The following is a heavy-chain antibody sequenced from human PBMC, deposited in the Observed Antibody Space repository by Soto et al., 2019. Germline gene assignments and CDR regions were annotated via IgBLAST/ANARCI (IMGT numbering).Heavy chain of an antibody. CDR3: ARELPHYDFWSGYPGYNWFDP. D-gene: IGHD3-3*01. Sequence: GGSLRLSCAASGFTFSDYYMSWIRQAPGKGLEWVSYISSSGSTIYYADSVKGRFTISRDNAKNSLYLQMNSLRAEDTAVYYCARELPHYDFWSGYPGYNWFDPWGQGTLVTVSS. J-gene: IGHJ5*02. CDR1: GFTFSDYY. CDR2: ISSSGSTI. V-gene: IGHV3-11*01.